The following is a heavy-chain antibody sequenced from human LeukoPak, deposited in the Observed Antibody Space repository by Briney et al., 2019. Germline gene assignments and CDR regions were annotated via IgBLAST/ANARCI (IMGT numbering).Heavy chain of an antibody. V-gene: IGHV3-7*04. Sequence: GGSLRLSRAASGFTFSRFWMSWVRQAPGKRLEWVASIKQHGSETYYVDSVKGRFTISRDNAKNSLYLQMNSLRAEDTAVYYCARGEDIVVVPAAMLDYWGQGTLVTVSS. J-gene: IGHJ4*02. D-gene: IGHD2-2*01. CDR1: GFTFSRFW. CDR2: IKQHGSET. CDR3: ARGEDIVVVPAAMLDY.